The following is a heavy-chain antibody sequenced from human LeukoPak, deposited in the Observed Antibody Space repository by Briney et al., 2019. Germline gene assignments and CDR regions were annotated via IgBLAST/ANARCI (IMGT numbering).Heavy chain of an antibody. Sequence: SETLSLTCTVSGGSISSSSSYWGWIRQPPGKGLEWIGGIYYSGSTYYNPSLKSRVTISVDTSKNQFSLKLSSVIAADTAVYYCARHKTSNWFDPWGQGALVTVSS. CDR3: ARHKTSNWFDP. CDR1: GGSISSSSSY. CDR2: IYYSGST. J-gene: IGHJ5*02. V-gene: IGHV4-39*01.